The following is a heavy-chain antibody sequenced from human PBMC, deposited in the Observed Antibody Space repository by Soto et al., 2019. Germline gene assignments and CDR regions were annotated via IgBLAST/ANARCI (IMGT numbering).Heavy chain of an antibody. V-gene: IGHV3-49*03. CDR1: GFTFGDYA. CDR2: IRSKAYGGTT. CDR3: TRDWASIAARKFDY. D-gene: IGHD6-6*01. Sequence: PGGSLRLSCTASGFTFGDYAMSWFRQAPGKGLEWVGFIRSKAYGGTTEYAASVKGRFTISRDDSKSIAYLQMSSLKTEDTAVYYCTRDWASIAARKFDYWGQGTLVTVSS. J-gene: IGHJ4*02.